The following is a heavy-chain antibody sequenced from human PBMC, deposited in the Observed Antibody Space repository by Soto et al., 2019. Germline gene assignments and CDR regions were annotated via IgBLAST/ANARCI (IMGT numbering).Heavy chain of an antibody. CDR2: ISTYNGNP. D-gene: IGHD1-7*01. Sequence: QIQLVQSGAEVKKPGASVKDSCKASGYIFTSQGISWVRQAPGQGLEWMGWISTYNGNPNYAQKLQGRVTMTTNTSTTTAFLDLRSLTSDDTAVYYCARGRTRALDYWGHGTPVIVSS. CDR3: ARGRTRALDY. J-gene: IGHJ4*01. V-gene: IGHV1-18*01. CDR1: GYIFTSQG.